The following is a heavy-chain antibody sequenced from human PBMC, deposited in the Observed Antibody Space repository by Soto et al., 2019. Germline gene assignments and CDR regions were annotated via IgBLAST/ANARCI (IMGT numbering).Heavy chain of an antibody. CDR2: IYYSGST. CDR1: GGSISSYY. Sequence: PSETLSLTCTVSGGSISSYYWSWIRQPPGKGLEWIGYIYYSGSTNYNPSLKSRVTISVDTSKNQFSLKLSSVTAADTAVYYCASTHGRWLQYDDYWGQGTLVTVSS. V-gene: IGHV4-59*12. D-gene: IGHD5-12*01. CDR3: ASTHGRWLQYDDY. J-gene: IGHJ4*02.